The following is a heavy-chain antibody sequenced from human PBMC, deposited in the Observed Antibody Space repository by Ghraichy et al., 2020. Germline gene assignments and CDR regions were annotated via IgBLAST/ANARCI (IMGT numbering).Heavy chain of an antibody. CDR3: ARIANWFDP. CDR1: GGSISSGDYS. J-gene: IGHJ5*02. CDR2: IHQSGST. Sequence: SETLSLTCAVSGGSISSGDYSWSWIRQPPGKGLEWIGSIHQSGSTYFNPSLESRVTISIDKPKNQLSLKLSSVTAADTAVYYCARIANWFDPWGQGTLVTGPS. V-gene: IGHV4-30-2*01.